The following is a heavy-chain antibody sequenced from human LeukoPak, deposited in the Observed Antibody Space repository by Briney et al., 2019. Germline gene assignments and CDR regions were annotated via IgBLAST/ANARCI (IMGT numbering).Heavy chain of an antibody. Sequence: GRSLRLSCAASGFTFSSYGMHWVRQAPGKGLEWVAVIWYDGSNKYYADSVKGRFTTSRDNSKNTLYLQMNSLRAEDTAVYYCARDRGTFSDYWGQGTLVTVSS. CDR2: IWYDGSNK. CDR3: ARDRGTFSDY. V-gene: IGHV3-33*01. D-gene: IGHD3-16*01. J-gene: IGHJ4*02. CDR1: GFTFSSYG.